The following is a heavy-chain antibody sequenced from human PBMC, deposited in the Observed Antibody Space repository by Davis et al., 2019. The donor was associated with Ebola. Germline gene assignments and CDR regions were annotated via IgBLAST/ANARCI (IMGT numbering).Heavy chain of an antibody. V-gene: IGHV1-18*04. D-gene: IGHD2-2*01. CDR1: GYNVNEFA. CDR2: ISAYNGNT. Sequence: ASVKVSCKVSGYNVNEFATHWVRQAPGQGLEWMGWISAYNGNTYYAQKLQGRVTMTTDTSTSTAYMELRSLRSDDTAVYYCAAMLGYCSVTTCFPYYGMDVWGKGTTVTVSS. CDR3: AAMLGYCSVTTCFPYYGMDV. J-gene: IGHJ6*04.